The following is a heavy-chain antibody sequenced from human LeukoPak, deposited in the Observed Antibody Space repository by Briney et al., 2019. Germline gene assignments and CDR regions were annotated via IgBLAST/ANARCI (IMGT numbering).Heavy chain of an antibody. Sequence: PGGSLRLSCAASGFTFSSYSMNWVRQAPGKGLEWVSSISSSSSYIYYADSVKGRFTISRDNAKNSLYLQMNSLRAEDTAVYYCARGRAGYPYYYDSSGYRHPGRDAFDIWGQGTMVTVSS. J-gene: IGHJ3*02. CDR1: GFTFSSYS. CDR2: ISSSSSYI. V-gene: IGHV3-21*01. CDR3: ARGRAGYPYYYDSSGYRHPGRDAFDI. D-gene: IGHD3-22*01.